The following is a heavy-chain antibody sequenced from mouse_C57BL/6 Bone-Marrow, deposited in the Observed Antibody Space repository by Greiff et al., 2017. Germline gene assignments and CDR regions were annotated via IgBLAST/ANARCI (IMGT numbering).Heavy chain of an antibody. V-gene: IGHV1-22*01. CDR1: GYTFTDYN. Sequence: EVQLQQSGPELVKPGASVKMSCKASGYTFTDYNMHWVKQSHGKSLEWIGYINPNNGGTSYNQKFKGKATLTVNKSSSTAYMELRSLTSEDSAVYYCARFSHYGYSYAMDYWGQGTSVTVSS. D-gene: IGHD2-2*01. CDR2: INPNNGGT. J-gene: IGHJ4*01. CDR3: ARFSHYGYSYAMDY.